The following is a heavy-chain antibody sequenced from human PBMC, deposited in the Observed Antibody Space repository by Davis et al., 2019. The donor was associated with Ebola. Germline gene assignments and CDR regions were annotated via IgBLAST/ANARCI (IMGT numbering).Heavy chain of an antibody. CDR3: AKPMVRGVLYYYYYYGMDV. CDR2: IRRDGGST. D-gene: IGHD3-10*01. V-gene: IGHV3-43*02. J-gene: IGHJ6*02. Sequence: SLKISCAASGFTFDDYAMPWARQAPGKVLEWVSLIRRDGGSTYYADSVKGRFTISRDNSKNSLYLQMNSLRTEDTALYYCAKPMVRGVLYYYYYYGMDVWGQGTTVTVSS. CDR1: GFTFDDYA.